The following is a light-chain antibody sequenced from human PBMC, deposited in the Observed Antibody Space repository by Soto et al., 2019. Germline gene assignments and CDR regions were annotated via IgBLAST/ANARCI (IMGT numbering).Light chain of an antibody. V-gene: IGKV2D-29*01. Sequence: IVMTQSPLSLSVTPGQPASISCKSSQSLLKSDGNTYLYWYLQKPGQPPQLLIYAVYNXFSGVKHRLSGSGSGTDFTLKISRVEAEDVGVYYCMQSIEIPRTFGQGTKGDIK. J-gene: IGKJ1*01. CDR1: QSLLKSDGNTY. CDR3: MQSIEIPRT. CDR2: AVY.